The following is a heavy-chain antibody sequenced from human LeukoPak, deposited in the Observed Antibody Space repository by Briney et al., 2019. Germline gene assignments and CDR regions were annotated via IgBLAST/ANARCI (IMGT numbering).Heavy chain of an antibody. V-gene: IGHV1-2*02. Sequence: ASVKVSCKASGYTFTGYYMHWVRQAPGQGLEWMGWINPNSGGTNYAQKFQGRVTMTRDTSISTAYMELRRLRSDDTAVYYCARDRIGAGSNWFDPWGQGTLVTVSS. D-gene: IGHD3-10*01. J-gene: IGHJ5*02. CDR2: INPNSGGT. CDR3: ARDRIGAGSNWFDP. CDR1: GYTFTGYY.